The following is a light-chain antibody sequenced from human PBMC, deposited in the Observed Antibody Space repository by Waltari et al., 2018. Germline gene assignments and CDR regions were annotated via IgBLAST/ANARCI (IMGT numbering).Light chain of an antibody. CDR2: WAS. Sequence: FVMTQSPDSLAVSLGERATINCKSSQTILYSPTNRNYLAWYQQRPGQPPKLLIYWASVRASGVPDRFSGSGSGTDFTLTISSLQPEDVAVYYCQQYITTLTFGGGTKVEIK. V-gene: IGKV4-1*01. CDR3: QQYITTLT. J-gene: IGKJ4*01. CDR1: QTILYSPTNRNY.